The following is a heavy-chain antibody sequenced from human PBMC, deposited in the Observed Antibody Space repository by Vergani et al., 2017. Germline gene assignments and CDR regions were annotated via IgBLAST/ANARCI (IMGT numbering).Heavy chain of an antibody. CDR3: ARDDRAESTYYYYYMDV. J-gene: IGHJ6*03. Sequence: QVQLVESGGGVVQPGRSLRLSCAASGFTFSSYAMNWVRQAPGKGLEWVAVISYYGSNKYYADSVKGRFTISRDNSKTTLYLQMNSLRADDTAAYYCARDDRAESTYYYYYMDVWGKGTTVTVSS. V-gene: IGHV3-30-3*01. D-gene: IGHD5/OR15-5a*01. CDR2: ISYYGSNK. CDR1: GFTFSSYA.